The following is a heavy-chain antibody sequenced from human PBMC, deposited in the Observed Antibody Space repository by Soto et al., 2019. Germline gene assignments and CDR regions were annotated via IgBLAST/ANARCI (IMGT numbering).Heavy chain of an antibody. V-gene: IGHV4-34*01. CDR1: GGSFSGYY. Sequence: QVQLQQWGAGLLKPSETLSLTCAVYGGSFSGYYWSWIRQPTGKGLEWSGEINHSGLTNYNPSIKSRVTISVDTSKNQCSLKLSSVTAADTAVYYCASIRWFYPWGQGTLVTVSS. CDR3: ASIRWFYP. D-gene: IGHD2-21*01. J-gene: IGHJ5*02. CDR2: INHSGLT.